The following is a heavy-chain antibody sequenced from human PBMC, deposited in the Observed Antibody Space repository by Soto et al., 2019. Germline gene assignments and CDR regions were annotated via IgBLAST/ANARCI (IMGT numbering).Heavy chain of an antibody. D-gene: IGHD5-12*01. CDR3: ARESGGATATLDYYYFYMDV. J-gene: IGHJ6*03. Sequence: QVQLVQSGAEVRKPGASVTVSCRSSGDSFNDYYIHWVRQAPGQGLEWMGWINHKSGVTKYAQKFQGWVSMTRDTSIRTFYMQLSRLRSDDTAVYYCARESGGATATLDYYYFYMDVWGTGTTVTVSS. CDR1: GDSFNDYY. V-gene: IGHV1-2*04. CDR2: INHKSGVT.